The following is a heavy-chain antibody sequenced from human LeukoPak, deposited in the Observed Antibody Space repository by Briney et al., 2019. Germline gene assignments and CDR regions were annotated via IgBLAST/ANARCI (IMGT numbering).Heavy chain of an antibody. V-gene: IGHV4-59*01. Sequence: SETLSLTCSVSGGSIKDYRWSWIRQPPGKGLEYIGFVYYSASTNYNPSLKSRVTMSLDTSKNQFSLNLNSATAADTAVYYCARGPCSSANCYWSLDHWGQGTLVTVSS. CDR3: ARGPCSSANCYWSLDH. D-gene: IGHD2-2*01. J-gene: IGHJ5*02. CDR2: VYYSAST. CDR1: GGSIKDYR.